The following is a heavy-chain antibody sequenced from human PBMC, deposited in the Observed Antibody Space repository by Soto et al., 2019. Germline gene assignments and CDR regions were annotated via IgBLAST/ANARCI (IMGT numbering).Heavy chain of an antibody. V-gene: IGHV5-51*01. J-gene: IGHJ6*02. CDR2: IYPGDSDT. D-gene: IGHD5-18*01. Sequence: PXESLTISRKGSGYSFTSYWIGLVRQMPGKGLEWMGIIYPGDSDTRYSPSFQGQVTISADKSISTAYLQWSSLKASDTAMYYCARLTSDTAMVYYYYGMDVWGQGTTVTVSS. CDR3: ARLTSDTAMVYYYYGMDV. CDR1: GYSFTSYW.